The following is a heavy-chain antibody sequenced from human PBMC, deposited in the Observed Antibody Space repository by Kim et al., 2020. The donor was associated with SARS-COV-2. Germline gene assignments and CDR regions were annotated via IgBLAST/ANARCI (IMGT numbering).Heavy chain of an antibody. D-gene: IGHD2-2*01. Sequence: GGSLRLSCAASGFTFSSHWMSWVRQAPGKGLEWVANIKEDGSEKTYVDSVKGRVTISRDNAKNSLYLHLNSLRAEDTAVDYCSSDFTSDRSGLFDYWGQG. CDR3: SSDFTSDRSGLFDY. CDR2: IKEDGSEK. J-gene: IGHJ4*02. V-gene: IGHV3-7*01. CDR1: GFTFSSHW.